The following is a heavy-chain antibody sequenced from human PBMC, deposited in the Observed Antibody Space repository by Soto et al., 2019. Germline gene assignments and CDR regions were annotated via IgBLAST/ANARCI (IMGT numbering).Heavy chain of an antibody. CDR3: ARGGRRVAVAGTFDS. CDR2: VYSGGST. D-gene: IGHD6-19*01. CDR1: GGSINGFY. V-gene: IGHV4-59*01. Sequence: WETLSLTCIVSGGSINGFYWSWIRQSPGKGLEWIGYVYSGGSTKHNSSLKSQVTISVDTSKNQFSLKLTSVTAADTAVYFCARGGRRVAVAGTFDSWGQGTLVTVSS. J-gene: IGHJ4*02.